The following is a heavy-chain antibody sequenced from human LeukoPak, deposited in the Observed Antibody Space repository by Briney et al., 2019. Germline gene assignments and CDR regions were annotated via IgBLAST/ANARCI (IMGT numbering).Heavy chain of an antibody. J-gene: IGHJ4*02. CDR1: GGSVSSGSYY. D-gene: IGHD2-15*01. V-gene: IGHV4-61*01. Sequence: PSETLSLTCTVSGGSVSSGSYYWSWIRQPPGKGLEWIGYIYYSRSTNYNPSLKSRVTISVDTSKNQFSLKLSSVTAADTAVYYCARDSRGSYYFDYWGQGTLVTVSS. CDR3: ARDSRGSYYFDY. CDR2: IYYSRST.